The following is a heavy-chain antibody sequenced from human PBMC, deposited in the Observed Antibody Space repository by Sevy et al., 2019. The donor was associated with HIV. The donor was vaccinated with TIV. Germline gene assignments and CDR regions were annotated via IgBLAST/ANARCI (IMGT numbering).Heavy chain of an antibody. V-gene: IGHV1-69*13. J-gene: IGHJ4*02. Sequence: ASVKVSCKASGGTFSNYALSWARQAPGQGLEWMGGIIPIFGTTNFAQTFQGRVTITADEFTSTAYMELSSLRSADTAVYYCARTPILVIPGGTDLYFDNWGQGTLVTVSS. CDR3: ARTPILVIPGGTDLYFDN. D-gene: IGHD2-2*01. CDR2: IIPIFGTT. CDR1: GGTFSNYA.